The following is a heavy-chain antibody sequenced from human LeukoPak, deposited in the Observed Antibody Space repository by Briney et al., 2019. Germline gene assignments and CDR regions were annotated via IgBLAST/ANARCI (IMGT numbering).Heavy chain of an antibody. Sequence: ASVKVSCKASGYTFTGYYMHWVRQAPGEGLEGMGWINPNSGVTNYAEKFQGRVTMTRDTSISTAYMELSSLKSDDTAVYYCARDFDTGYDSDYFDYWGQGTLVTVSS. CDR1: GYTFTGYY. J-gene: IGHJ4*02. D-gene: IGHD5-12*01. V-gene: IGHV1-2*02. CDR2: INPNSGVT. CDR3: ARDFDTGYDSDYFDY.